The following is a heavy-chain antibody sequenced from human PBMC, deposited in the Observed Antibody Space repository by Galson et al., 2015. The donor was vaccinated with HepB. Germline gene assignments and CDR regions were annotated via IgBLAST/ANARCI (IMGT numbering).Heavy chain of an antibody. Sequence: SVKVSCKASGFTFTRSAIQWVRQARGQRLEWIGWIVVGSGDTNYAQKFKERVTMTRDMSTTTAYMELSSLRFEDTAVYYCAASLVDIVAYDYRGRGTLVTVSS. D-gene: IGHD5-12*01. J-gene: IGHJ4*02. CDR2: IVVGSGDT. CDR3: AASLVDIVAYDY. V-gene: IGHV1-58*02. CDR1: GFTFTRSA.